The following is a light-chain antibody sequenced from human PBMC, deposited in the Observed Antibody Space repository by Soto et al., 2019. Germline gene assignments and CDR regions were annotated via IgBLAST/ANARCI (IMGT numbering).Light chain of an antibody. J-gene: IGKJ4*01. CDR2: GAS. V-gene: IGKV3-15*01. CDR3: QQYNNWPLT. Sequence: EIVMTQSPATLSVSPGERATLSCRASQSVSSNLAWYQQKPGQAPRLLIYGASTRATGIPASFSCSGSGTEFTLTISSLQSEDFAVYYCQQYNNWPLTFGGGTKVDIK. CDR1: QSVSSN.